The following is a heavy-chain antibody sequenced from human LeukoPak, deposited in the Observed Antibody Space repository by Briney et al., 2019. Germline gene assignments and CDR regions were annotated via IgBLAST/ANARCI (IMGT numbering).Heavy chain of an antibody. V-gene: IGHV3-23*01. CDR3: ANPADPNLTVYYYMDV. D-gene: IGHD4/OR15-4a*01. Sequence: GGSLRLSCAASGFTFSSYAMSWVRQAPGKGLEWVSAISGSGGSTYYADSVKGRFTISRDNSKNTLYLQMNSLRAEDTAVYYCANPADPNLTVYYYMDVWGKGTTVTVSS. CDR1: GFTFSSYA. CDR2: ISGSGGST. J-gene: IGHJ6*03.